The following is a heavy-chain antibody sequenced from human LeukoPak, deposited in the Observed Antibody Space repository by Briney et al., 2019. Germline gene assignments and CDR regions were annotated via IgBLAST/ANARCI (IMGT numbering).Heavy chain of an antibody. CDR1: GYTFTGYW. J-gene: IGHJ4*02. CDR2: ISPSGGST. Sequence: ASVKVSCKAFGYTFTGYWMHWVRQAPGQGPEWMGVISPSGGSTIYAQKFKGRVTLTRDMSTSTDYLELSSLRSEDTAVYYCARGPSGYHNTGGQGTLVTVSS. V-gene: IGHV1-46*01. CDR3: ARGPSGYHNT. D-gene: IGHD5-12*01.